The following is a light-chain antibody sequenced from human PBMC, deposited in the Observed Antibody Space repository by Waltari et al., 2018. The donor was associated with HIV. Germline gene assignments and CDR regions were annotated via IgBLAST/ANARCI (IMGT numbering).Light chain of an antibody. J-gene: IGLJ2*01. CDR1: ALPNKY. Sequence: SYALTQPPSVSVSPGQAARITCSGDALPNKYAYWYQQKSGQAPVLVIYEDSERPSGIPEGFSGSSSGTMATLTISGAQVEDEADYYCYSTDSSGYPLFGGGTKLTVL. CDR2: EDS. CDR3: YSTDSSGYPL. V-gene: IGLV3-10*01.